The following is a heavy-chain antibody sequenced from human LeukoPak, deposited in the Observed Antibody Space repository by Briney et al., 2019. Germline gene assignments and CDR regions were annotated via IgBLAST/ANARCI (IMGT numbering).Heavy chain of an antibody. J-gene: IGHJ6*02. CDR3: AKGTTGRGGMDV. V-gene: IGHV3-30*18. Sequence: PGRSLRLSCAASGFTFSNYGMHWVRQAPGKGLEWVAVISYDGSNKYYADSVKGRFTISRDNSKNTLYLQMNSLRAEDTAVYYCAKGTTGRGGMDVWGQGTTVIVSS. D-gene: IGHD1-7*01. CDR1: GFTFSNYG. CDR2: ISYDGSNK.